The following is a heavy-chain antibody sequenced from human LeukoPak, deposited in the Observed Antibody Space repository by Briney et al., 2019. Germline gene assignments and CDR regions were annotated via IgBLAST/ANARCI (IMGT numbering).Heavy chain of an antibody. D-gene: IGHD3-9*01. V-gene: IGHV1-2*02. CDR1: GYTFTCYY. J-gene: IGHJ4*02. CDR2: INPNSGGT. CDR3: ARVRRRGDYDILTGFDY. Sequence: ASVKVSCKASGYTFTCYYMHWVRQAPGQGLEWMGWINPNSGGTNYAQKFQGRATMTRDTSISTAYMELSRLRSDDTAVYYCARVRRRGDYDILTGFDYWGQGTLVTVSS.